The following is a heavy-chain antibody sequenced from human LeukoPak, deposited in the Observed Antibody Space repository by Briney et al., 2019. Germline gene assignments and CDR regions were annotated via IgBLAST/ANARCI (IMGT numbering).Heavy chain of an antibody. CDR1: GFIISSYW. J-gene: IGHJ5*01. V-gene: IGHV3-7*01. Sequence: GSLRLSCAASGFIISSYWMTWVRQAPGKGLEWVANIKQDGSERNYVDSVRGRFTVSRDNAKNSLYLQTNSLRVEDTAVYYCAREVTARRLGSWVDPWGQGTPVIVSS. D-gene: IGHD6-6*01. CDR2: IKQDGSER. CDR3: AREVTARRLGSWVDP.